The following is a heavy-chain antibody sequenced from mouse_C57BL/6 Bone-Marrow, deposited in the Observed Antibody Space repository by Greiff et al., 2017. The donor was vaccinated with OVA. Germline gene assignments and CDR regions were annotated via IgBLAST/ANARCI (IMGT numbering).Heavy chain of an antibody. D-gene: IGHD4-1*01. CDR1: GYTFTDYY. Sequence: QVQLQQSGPELVKPGASVKISCKASGYTFTDYYINWVKQRPGQGLEWIVWIYPGSGNTKYNEKFKGKATLTVDTSSSTAYMQLSSLTSEDSAVYFCAKGDWDYVDYWGQGTTLTVSS. J-gene: IGHJ2*01. CDR3: AKGDWDYVDY. CDR2: IYPGSGNT. V-gene: IGHV1-84*01.